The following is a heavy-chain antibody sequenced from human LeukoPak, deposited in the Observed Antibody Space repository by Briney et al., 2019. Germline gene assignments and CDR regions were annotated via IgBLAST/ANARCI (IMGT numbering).Heavy chain of an antibody. CDR2: INHSGST. CDR3: ASVDTAMAHFDY. Sequence: SETLSLTCAVYSGSFSGYYWSWIRQPPGKELEWIGKINHSGSTNYNPSLKRRVTISVDTSKNQFSLKLSSVTAADTAVYYCASVDTAMAHFDYWGQGTLVTVSS. J-gene: IGHJ4*02. V-gene: IGHV4-34*01. D-gene: IGHD5-18*01. CDR1: SGSFSGYY.